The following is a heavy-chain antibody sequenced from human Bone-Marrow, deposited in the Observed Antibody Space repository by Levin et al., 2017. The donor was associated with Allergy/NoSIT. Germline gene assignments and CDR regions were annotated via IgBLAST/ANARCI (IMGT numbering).Heavy chain of an antibody. CDR3: SRVRRGIVASTGFDY. CDR1: GGTFNSHA. D-gene: IGHD1-26*01. V-gene: IGHV1-69*06. J-gene: IGHJ4*02. Sequence: SVKVSCKTLGGTFNSHAFTWVRQAPGQGLEWLGGIVPAFGTPNHAQTFQDRITITADKFKNTVYMEMTSLTSGDTAVYYCSRVRRGIVASTGFDYWGQGTLVTVSS. CDR2: IVPAFGTP.